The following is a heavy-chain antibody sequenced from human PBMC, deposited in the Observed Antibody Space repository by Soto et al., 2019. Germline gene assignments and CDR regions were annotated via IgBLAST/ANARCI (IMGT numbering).Heavy chain of an antibody. D-gene: IGHD3-22*01. CDR3: ARDGTYYYDSSGSHFDY. J-gene: IGHJ4*02. CDR1: GFTFSSYA. Sequence: GGSLRLSCAASGFTFSSYAMHWVRQAPGKGLEWVAVISYDGSNKYYADSVKGRFTISRDNSKNTLYLQMNSLRAEDTAVYYCARDGTYYYDSSGSHFDYWGQGTLVTVSS. CDR2: ISYDGSNK. V-gene: IGHV3-30-3*01.